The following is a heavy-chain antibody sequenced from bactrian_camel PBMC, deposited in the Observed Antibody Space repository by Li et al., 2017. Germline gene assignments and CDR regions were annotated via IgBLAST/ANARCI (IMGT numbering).Heavy chain of an antibody. Sequence: HVQLVESGGGSVQAGGPLKLSCTYSGYTSFIDCMGWFRQAPGKGPEGVAHIDSAGDTNYADSVKGRFTVSRDNAKNTLYLQMNSLTPEDTAMYYCAADQPESDYGANCQPEYEYNYCGQGTQVTVS. CDR3: AADQPESDYGANCQPEYEYNY. CDR2: IDSAGDT. CDR1: GYTSFIDC. D-gene: IGHD4*01. V-gene: IGHV3S6*01. J-gene: IGHJ4*01.